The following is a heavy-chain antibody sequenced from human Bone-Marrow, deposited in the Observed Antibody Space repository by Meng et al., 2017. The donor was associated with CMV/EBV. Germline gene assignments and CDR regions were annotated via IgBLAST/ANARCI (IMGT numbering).Heavy chain of an antibody. CDR3: ARAAPFSGSYWGDY. D-gene: IGHD1-26*01. CDR1: GYSISSGYY. J-gene: IGHJ4*02. CDR2: IYHSGST. V-gene: IGHV4-38-2*02. Sequence: SETLSLTCTVSGYSISSGYYWGWIRQPPGKGLEWIGSIYHSGSTYYNPSLKSRVTISVDTSKNQFSLKLSSVTAADTAVYYCARAAPFSGSYWGDYWGQGKLVNVPS.